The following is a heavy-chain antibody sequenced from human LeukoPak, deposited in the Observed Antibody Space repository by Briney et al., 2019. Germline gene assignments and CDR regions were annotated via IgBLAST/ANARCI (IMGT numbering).Heavy chain of an antibody. V-gene: IGHV1-2*02. CDR2: INPNSGGT. CDR3: ARGPGSSWPHNWFDP. J-gene: IGHJ5*02. Sequence: ASVKVSCKASGYTFTGYYMHWVRQAPGQGLEWMGWINPNSGGTNYAQKFQGRVTMTRDTSISTAYMELSRLRSDDTAVYYCARGPGSSWPHNWFDPWGQGTLVTVSS. CDR1: GYTFTGYY. D-gene: IGHD6-13*01.